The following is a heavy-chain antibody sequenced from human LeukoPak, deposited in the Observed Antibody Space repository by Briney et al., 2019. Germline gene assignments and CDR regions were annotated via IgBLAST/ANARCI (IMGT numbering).Heavy chain of an antibody. CDR3: ANVLIVGAIHDAFDI. V-gene: IGHV4-30-2*01. Sequence: SETLSLTCAVSGGSISSGGYSWSWIRQPPGKGLEWIGYIYHSGSTYYNPSLKSRVTIPVDRSKNQFSLKLSSVTAEDTAVYYCANVLIVGAIHDAFDIWGQGTMVTVSS. CDR2: IYHSGST. J-gene: IGHJ3*02. D-gene: IGHD1-26*01. CDR1: GGSISSGGYS.